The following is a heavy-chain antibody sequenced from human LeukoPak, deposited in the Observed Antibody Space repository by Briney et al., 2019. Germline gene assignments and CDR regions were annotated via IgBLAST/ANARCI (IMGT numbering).Heavy chain of an antibody. CDR3: ARVTAMAPYYYYGMDV. Sequence: SETLSLTCTVSGGSISSYYWSWIRQPPGKGLEWIGYIYYSGSTNYNPSLKSRVTISVDTSKNQSSLKLSSVTAADTAVYYCARVTAMAPYYYYGMDVWGQGTTVTVSS. CDR2: IYYSGST. V-gene: IGHV4-59*01. D-gene: IGHD5-18*01. CDR1: GGSISSYY. J-gene: IGHJ6*02.